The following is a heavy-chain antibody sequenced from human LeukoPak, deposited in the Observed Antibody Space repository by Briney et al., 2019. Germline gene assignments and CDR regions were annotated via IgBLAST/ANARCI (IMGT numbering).Heavy chain of an antibody. V-gene: IGHV1-24*01. D-gene: IGHD6-13*01. CDR3: ATSEAAAGKGRYYYYYGMDV. CDR2: FDPEDGET. Sequence: ASVKVSCKVSGYTLTELSMHWVRQAPGKGLEWMGGFDPEDGETIYAQKFQGRVTMTEDTSTDTAYMELSSLRSEDTAVYYCATSEAAAGKGRYYYYYGMDVWGQGTTVTVSS. J-gene: IGHJ6*02. CDR1: GYTLTELS.